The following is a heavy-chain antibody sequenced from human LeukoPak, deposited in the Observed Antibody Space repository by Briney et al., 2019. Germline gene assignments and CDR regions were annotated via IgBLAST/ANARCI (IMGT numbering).Heavy chain of an antibody. CDR3: ARTYYYDSSGPYS. D-gene: IGHD3-22*01. CDR1: GDSISNSSHY. CDR2: IYYSGSA. J-gene: IGHJ5*02. Sequence: SETLSLTCTVSGDSISNSSHYWGWIRQPPGKGLEWIGSIYYSGSALYNPSLKSRVTISADTSKNQLSLRLSSVTAADTAVYYCARTYYYDSSGPYSWGQGTLVTVSS. V-gene: IGHV4-39*07.